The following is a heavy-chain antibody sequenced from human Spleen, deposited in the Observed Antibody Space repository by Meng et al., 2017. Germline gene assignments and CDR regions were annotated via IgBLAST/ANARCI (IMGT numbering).Heavy chain of an antibody. V-gene: IGHV4-38-2*02. CDR2: IYQSGST. CDR3: ARDNYYDSSGYYYYYYYGMDV. D-gene: IGHD3-22*01. CDR1: GYSITGSYN. Sequence: ESLKISCAVSGYSITGSYNWGWIRQSPGKGLEWIGSIYQSGSTNYNPSLKSRVTISVDTSKNQFSLKLSSVTAADTAVYYCARDNYYDSSGYYYYYYYGMDVWGQGTTVTVSS. J-gene: IGHJ6*02.